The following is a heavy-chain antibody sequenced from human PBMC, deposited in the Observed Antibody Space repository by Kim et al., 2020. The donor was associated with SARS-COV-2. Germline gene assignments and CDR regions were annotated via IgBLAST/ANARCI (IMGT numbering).Heavy chain of an antibody. Sequence: SETLSLTCTVSGGSISSSSYYWGWIRQPPGKGLEWIGSIYYSGSTYYNPSLKSRVTISVDTSKNQFSLKLSSVTAADTAVYYCARENIVVVTAIVYFEYWGQGTLVTVSS. D-gene: IGHD2-21*02. J-gene: IGHJ4*02. V-gene: IGHV4-39*07. CDR1: GGSISSSSYY. CDR2: IYYSGST. CDR3: ARENIVVVTAIVYFEY.